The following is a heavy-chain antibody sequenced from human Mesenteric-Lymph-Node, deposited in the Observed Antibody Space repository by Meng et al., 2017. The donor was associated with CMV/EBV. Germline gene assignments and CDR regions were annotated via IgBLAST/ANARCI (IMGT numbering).Heavy chain of an antibody. Sequence: SETLSLTCTVSGGSINNYYWSWIRQPPGKGLEWIGSIYYSGSTYYNPSLKSRVTISVDTSKNQFSLKLSSVTAADTAVYYCARRLLRFLEWLERDAFDIWGQGTMVTVSS. CDR3: ARRLLRFLEWLERDAFDI. J-gene: IGHJ3*02. CDR1: GGSINNYY. V-gene: IGHV4-39*07. D-gene: IGHD3-3*01. CDR2: IYYSGST.